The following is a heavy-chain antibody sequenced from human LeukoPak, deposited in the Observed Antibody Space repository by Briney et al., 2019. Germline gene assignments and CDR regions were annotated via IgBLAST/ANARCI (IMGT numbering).Heavy chain of an antibody. CDR2: IYYSGST. D-gene: IGHD3-22*01. CDR3: ARSKYYYDSSGQYNWFDP. CDR1: GGSISSYY. Sequence: SETLSLTCTVSGGSISSYYWSWVRQPPGKGLEWIGYIYYSGSTNYNPSLKSRVTISVDTSKNQFSLKLSSVTAADTAVYYCARSKYYYDSSGQYNWFDPWGQGTLVTVSS. V-gene: IGHV4-59*01. J-gene: IGHJ5*02.